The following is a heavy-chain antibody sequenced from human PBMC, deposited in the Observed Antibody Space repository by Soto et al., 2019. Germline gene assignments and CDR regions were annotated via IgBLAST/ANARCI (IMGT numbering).Heavy chain of an antibody. CDR2: ITWDSRVL. D-gene: IGHD3-3*01. CDR1: GLNFDDFA. CDR3: AKGRYDFWSPYYFDS. J-gene: IGHJ4*02. V-gene: IGHV3-9*01. Sequence: GGSLRLSCVGTGLNFDDFAMHWVRQAPGKGLEWVSGITWDSRVLAYADSVKGRFTISRDNARNSLYLQMDSLRDEDTALYYCAKGRYDFWSPYYFDSWGQGTLVTVSS.